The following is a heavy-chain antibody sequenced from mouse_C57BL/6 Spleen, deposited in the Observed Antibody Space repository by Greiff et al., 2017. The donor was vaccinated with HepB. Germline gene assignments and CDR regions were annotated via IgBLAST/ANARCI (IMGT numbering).Heavy chain of an antibody. J-gene: IGHJ2*01. CDR1: GFSLTSYG. CDR2: IWSGGST. V-gene: IGHV2-2*01. D-gene: IGHD2-1*01. CDR3: ARNSGNYVLYYFDY. Sequence: VQLQESGPGLVQPSQSLSITCTVSGFSLTSYGVHWVRQSPGKGLEWLGVIWSGGSTDYNAAFISRLSISKDNSKSQFFFKMNSLQADDTAIYYCARNSGNYVLYYFDYWGQGTTLTVSS.